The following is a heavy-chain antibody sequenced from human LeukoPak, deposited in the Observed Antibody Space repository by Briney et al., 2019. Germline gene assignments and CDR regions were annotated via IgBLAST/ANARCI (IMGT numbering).Heavy chain of an antibody. J-gene: IGHJ4*02. V-gene: IGHV3-21*01. Sequence: GGSLRLSCAASGFTFSSHSMNWVRQAPGKGLEWVSSISSSSSYIYYAASVKGRFTISRDNAKNSLYLQMNSLRAEDTAVYYCARDSSGWAHDYWGQGTLVTVSS. D-gene: IGHD6-19*01. CDR3: ARDSSGWAHDY. CDR1: GFTFSSHS. CDR2: ISSSSSYI.